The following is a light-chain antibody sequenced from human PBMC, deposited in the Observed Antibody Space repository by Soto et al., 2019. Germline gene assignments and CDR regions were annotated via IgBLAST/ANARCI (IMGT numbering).Light chain of an antibody. CDR3: QQYKT. J-gene: IGKJ1*01. Sequence: EIVLTQSPGTLSLSPGERATLSCRASQSVSSSYLAWYQQKPGQAPRLLIYGASSRPTGIPDRFSGSGSVTDFTLPISSLEPEDFAVYYWQQYKTFGQGTKVDIK. CDR1: QSVSSSY. CDR2: GAS. V-gene: IGKV3-20*01.